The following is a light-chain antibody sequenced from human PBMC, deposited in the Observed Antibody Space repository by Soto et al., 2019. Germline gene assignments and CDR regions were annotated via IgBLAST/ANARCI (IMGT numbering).Light chain of an antibody. Sequence: DSKMTESPSPLSANEGDTVTITCRASQSISSWLAWYQQKPGKAPKLLISDASSLQSGVPSRFSGSGSGTDFTLPISSLQPEDVATYYCRTYNSAPITFGQWTCLEIK. V-gene: IGKV1-27*01. CDR1: QSISSW. CDR3: RTYNSAPIT. CDR2: DAS. J-gene: IGKJ5*01.